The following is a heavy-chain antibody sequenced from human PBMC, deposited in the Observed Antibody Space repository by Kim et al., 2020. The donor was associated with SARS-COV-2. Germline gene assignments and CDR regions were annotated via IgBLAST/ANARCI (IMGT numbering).Heavy chain of an antibody. J-gene: IGHJ4*02. CDR2: YASGRT. D-gene: IGHD3-16*02. CDR3: ASALGH. V-gene: IGHV4-4*07. Sequence: YASGRTNYNPSLQSRVTMSVYMSENPFSLKLSSVTAADTAVYYCASALGHWGQGTLVTVSS.